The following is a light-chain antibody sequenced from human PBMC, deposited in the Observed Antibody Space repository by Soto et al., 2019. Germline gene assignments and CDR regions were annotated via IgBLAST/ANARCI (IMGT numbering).Light chain of an antibody. CDR1: QSVSRY. V-gene: IGKV3-11*01. J-gene: IGKJ5*01. Sequence: EIVLTQSPGTLSLSPWERATLSCRASQSVSRYLAWYQQKPGQAPRLVMYDTSYRATGIPARFSGGGSGTDFTLTISSLEPEDFAVYYCQQRSNWITFGQGTRLEIK. CDR2: DTS. CDR3: QQRSNWIT.